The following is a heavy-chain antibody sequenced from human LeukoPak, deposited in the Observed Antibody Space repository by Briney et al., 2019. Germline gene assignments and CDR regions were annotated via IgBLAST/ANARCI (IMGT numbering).Heavy chain of an antibody. CDR3: TTGYDILTGYYSPPFDY. CDR1: GFTFSNAW. D-gene: IGHD3-9*01. CDR2: IKSKTDGGTT. Sequence: GGSLRLSCAASGFTFSNAWMSWVRQAPGKGLEWVGRIKSKTDGGTTDYAAPVKGRFTISRDDSKNTLYLQMNSLKTEDTAVYYYTTGYDILTGYYSPPFDYWGQGTLVTVSS. V-gene: IGHV3-15*01. J-gene: IGHJ4*02.